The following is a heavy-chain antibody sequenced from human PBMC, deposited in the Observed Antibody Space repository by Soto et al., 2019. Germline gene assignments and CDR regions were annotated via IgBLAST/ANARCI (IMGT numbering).Heavy chain of an antibody. Sequence: WGSLRLSCAASGFTFSSYAMHWVRQAPGKGLEWVAVISYDGSNKYYADSVKGRFTISRDNSKNTLYLQMNSLRAEDTAVYYWGGGSYAQAGFYYYSGREFWGQGTTVTASS. D-gene: IGHD3-16*01. CDR1: GFTFSSYA. CDR2: ISYDGSNK. J-gene: IGHJ6*02. V-gene: IGHV3-30-3*01. CDR3: GGGSYAQAGFYYYSGREF.